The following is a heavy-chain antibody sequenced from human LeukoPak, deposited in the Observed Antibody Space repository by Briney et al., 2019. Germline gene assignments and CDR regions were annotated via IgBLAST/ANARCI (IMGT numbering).Heavy chain of an antibody. CDR3: ARARYFDRGFDY. D-gene: IGHD3-9*01. J-gene: IGHJ4*02. Sequence: GASVKVSCKASGYTFTSYDINWVRQAAGQGLEWMGWMNPNSGNTGYAQKFQGRVTMTRNTSISTAYMELSSLRSEDTAVYYCARARYFDRGFDYWGQGTLVTVSS. CDR2: MNPNSGNT. V-gene: IGHV1-8*01. CDR1: GYTFTSYD.